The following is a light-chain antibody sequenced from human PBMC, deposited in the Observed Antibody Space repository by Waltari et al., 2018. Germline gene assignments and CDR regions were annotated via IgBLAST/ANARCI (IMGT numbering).Light chain of an antibody. CDR3: ASFAGSNTL. J-gene: IGLJ2*01. CDR2: EVS. Sequence: QSALTQPPSASGSPGQSVTTSCTATSTDSGVYNYVSWYHQPPAKAPKLLIYEVSERPSGVPDRFSGSKSGITASLTVFGLQTEDEADYYCASFAGSNTLFGGGTKLTVL. CDR1: STDSGVYNY. V-gene: IGLV2-8*01.